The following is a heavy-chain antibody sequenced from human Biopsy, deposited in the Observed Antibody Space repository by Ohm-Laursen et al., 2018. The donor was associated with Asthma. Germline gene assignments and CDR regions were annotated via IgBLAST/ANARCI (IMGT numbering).Heavy chain of an antibody. V-gene: IGHV4-39*01. CDR2: IYYSGTT. D-gene: IGHD6-13*01. CDR3: VRGSSSWHHGPFHYYYGLDV. J-gene: IGHJ6*02. Sequence: GTLSLTCSLSSGSGGYMRSGNYYWGWTRQPPGKGLEWIGSIYYSGTTYYNPSLESRVTVSADTSKNQFSLKLTSVTAADTAVYYCVRGSSSWHHGPFHYYYGLDVWGQRTTATVSS. CDR1: SGSGGYMRSGNYY.